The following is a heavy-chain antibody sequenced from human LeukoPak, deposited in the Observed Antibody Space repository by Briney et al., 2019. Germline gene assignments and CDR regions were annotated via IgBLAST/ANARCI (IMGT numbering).Heavy chain of an antibody. CDR3: ARRGCNGGSCYAY. CDR1: GYSFNTYW. J-gene: IGHJ4*02. V-gene: IGHV5-51*01. Sequence: GESLKISCRASGYSFNTYWIGWVRQMPGKGLEWMGVIYPGDSDTRYSPSFQGQVTISADKSISTAYLQWSSLKASDTAMYYCARRGCNGGSCYAYWGQGTLVTVSS. CDR2: IYPGDSDT. D-gene: IGHD2-15*01.